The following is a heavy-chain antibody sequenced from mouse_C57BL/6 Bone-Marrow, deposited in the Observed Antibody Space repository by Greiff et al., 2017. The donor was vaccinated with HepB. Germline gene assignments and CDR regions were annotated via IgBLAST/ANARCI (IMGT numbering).Heavy chain of an antibody. Sequence: QVQLKQPGAELVRPGSSVKLSCKASGYTFTSYWMHWVKQRPIQGLEWIGNIDPSDSETHYNQKFKDKATLTVDKSSSTAYMQLSSLTSEDSAVYYCARDRGLRRKAGGYFDVWGTGTTVTVSS. J-gene: IGHJ1*03. CDR3: ARDRGLRRKAGGYFDV. V-gene: IGHV1-52*01. D-gene: IGHD2-2*01. CDR2: IDPSDSET. CDR1: GYTFTSYW.